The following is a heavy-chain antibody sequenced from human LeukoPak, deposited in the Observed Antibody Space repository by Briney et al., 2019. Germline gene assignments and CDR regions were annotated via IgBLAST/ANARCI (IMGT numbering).Heavy chain of an antibody. V-gene: IGHV1-3*01. Sequence: GASVKVSCKASGYTFTSYAMHWVRQAPGQRLEWMGWINAGNGNTRYSQKFQGRVTITRDTSASTAYMELSSLRSEDTAVYYCARALSPGWYGAWGQGTLVTVSS. CDR1: GYTFTSYA. CDR2: INAGNGNT. J-gene: IGHJ5*02. D-gene: IGHD6-19*01. CDR3: ARALSPGWYGA.